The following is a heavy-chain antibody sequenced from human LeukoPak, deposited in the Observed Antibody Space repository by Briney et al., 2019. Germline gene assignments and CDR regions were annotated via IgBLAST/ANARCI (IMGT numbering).Heavy chain of an antibody. V-gene: IGHV4-59*01. D-gene: IGHD3-16*01. Sequence: SETLSLTCTASGDSISGNYWTWIRQPPGKGLEWIGQIHYTGKADYNPSLKSRITISVDTSRNQMFLKLTSVTAADTAVYYCARFGVYYDMDVWGQGTTVTVSS. CDR3: ARFGVYYDMDV. J-gene: IGHJ6*02. CDR2: IHYTGKA. CDR1: GDSISGNY.